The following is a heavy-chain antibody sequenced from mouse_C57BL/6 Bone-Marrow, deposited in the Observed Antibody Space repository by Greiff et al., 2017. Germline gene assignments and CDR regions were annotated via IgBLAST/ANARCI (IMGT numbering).Heavy chain of an antibody. J-gene: IGHJ2*01. CDR3: TLMTTGFDY. V-gene: IGHV14-4*01. Sequence: VQLKESGAELVRPGASVKLSCTASGFNIKDDYMHWVKQRPEQGLEWIGWIDPENGDTEYASKFQGKATITADTSSNTAYLQLSSLTSEDTAVYYCTLMTTGFDYWGQGTTLTVSS. CDR2: IDPENGDT. CDR1: GFNIKDDY. D-gene: IGHD1-1*01.